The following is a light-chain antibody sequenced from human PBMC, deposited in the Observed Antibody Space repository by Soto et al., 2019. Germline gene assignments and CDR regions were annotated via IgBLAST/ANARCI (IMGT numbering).Light chain of an antibody. Sequence: EIVMTHSPATLSVSPGERATLSCSSSQSVNSNLAWYQQKPGQAPRLLIYGASTRATGIPARFSVSGSGTEFTLAISSLQSEDFAVYYCQQYNNWPPWTFGQGTKVDIK. J-gene: IGKJ1*01. CDR1: QSVNSN. V-gene: IGKV3-15*01. CDR3: QQYNNWPPWT. CDR2: GAS.